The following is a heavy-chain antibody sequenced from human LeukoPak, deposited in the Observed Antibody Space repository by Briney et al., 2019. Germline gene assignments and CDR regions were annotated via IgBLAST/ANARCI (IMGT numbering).Heavy chain of an antibody. D-gene: IGHD1-26*01. J-gene: IGHJ4*02. CDR3: ARVGATTPRFDC. V-gene: IGHV3-21*01. CDR1: GFTFGSYS. CDR2: INSSSGYI. Sequence: GGSLRLSCAASGFTFGSYSMNWVRQAPGKGLEWVSSINSSSGYIYYADSVKGRFTISRDNAKNTLYLQMNSLRAEDTAVYYCARVGATTPRFDCWGQGTLVTVSS.